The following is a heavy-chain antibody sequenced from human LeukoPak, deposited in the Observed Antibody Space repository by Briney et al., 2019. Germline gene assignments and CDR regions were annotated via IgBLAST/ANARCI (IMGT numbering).Heavy chain of an antibody. J-gene: IGHJ4*02. CDR2: IYHSGST. V-gene: IGHV4-38-2*02. Sequence: SETLSLTCTVSGYSISSGYYWGWIRQPPGKGLEWIGSIYHSGSTYYNPSLKSRVTISVDTSKNQFSLKLSSVTAADTAVYYCARTRSVIAVAGYFDYWGQGTLVTVSS. D-gene: IGHD6-19*01. CDR3: ARTRSVIAVAGYFDY. CDR1: GYSISSGYY.